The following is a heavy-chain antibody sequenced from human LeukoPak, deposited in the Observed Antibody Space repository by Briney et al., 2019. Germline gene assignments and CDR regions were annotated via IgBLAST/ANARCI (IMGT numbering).Heavy chain of an antibody. J-gene: IGHJ6*02. CDR3: ARDARSPVKNYCGMDV. Sequence: GGSLRLSCAASGFTFSSYAMHWVRQAPGKGLEWVAVISYDGSNKYYADSVKGRFTISRDNSKNTLYLQMNSLRAEDTAVYYCARDARSPVKNYCGMDVWGQGTTVTVSS. D-gene: IGHD3-10*01. V-gene: IGHV3-30-3*01. CDR2: ISYDGSNK. CDR1: GFTFSSYA.